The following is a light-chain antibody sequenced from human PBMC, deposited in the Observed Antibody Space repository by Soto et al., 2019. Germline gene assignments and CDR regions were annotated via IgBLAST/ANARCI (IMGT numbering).Light chain of an antibody. CDR3: QQYDNLPLT. CDR2: DAS. J-gene: IGKJ4*01. CDR1: QAVPNN. Sequence: DIHLTQSPSFLSASVGDRVTITCRPSQAVPNNMAWYQQKPGKAPKLLIYDASNLETGVPSRFSGSGSGTDFTFTISSLQPEDIATYYCQQYDNLPLTFGGGTKVDIK. V-gene: IGKV1-33*01.